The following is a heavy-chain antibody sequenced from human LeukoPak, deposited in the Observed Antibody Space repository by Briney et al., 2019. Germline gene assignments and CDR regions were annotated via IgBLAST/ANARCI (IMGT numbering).Heavy chain of an antibody. CDR1: GFTFRTFA. CDR3: ARDSDFWSGYQNWFDP. Sequence: GGSLRLSCVASGFTFRTFAMSWIRQAPGKGLEWVSYISSSGSTIYYADSVKGRFTISRDNAKNSLYLQMNSLRAEDTAVYYCARDSDFWSGYQNWFDPWGQGTLVTVSS. D-gene: IGHD3-3*01. J-gene: IGHJ5*02. V-gene: IGHV3-11*04. CDR2: ISSSGSTI.